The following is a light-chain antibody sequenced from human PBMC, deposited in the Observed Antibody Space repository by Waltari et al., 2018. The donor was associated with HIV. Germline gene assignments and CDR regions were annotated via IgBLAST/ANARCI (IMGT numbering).Light chain of an antibody. J-gene: IGLJ3*02. V-gene: IGLV3-21*02. Sequence: SYVLTQAPSVSVAPGQTASITCGGDNIRRKSVHWYQQKAGQAPALVVYEDTDRPPGIPELFSGSNAGNTATLTLSRVGAGDEADYYCQVWDGVTAHRKWVFGGGTKLTVL. CDR3: QVWDGVTAHRKWV. CDR2: EDT. CDR1: NIRRKS.